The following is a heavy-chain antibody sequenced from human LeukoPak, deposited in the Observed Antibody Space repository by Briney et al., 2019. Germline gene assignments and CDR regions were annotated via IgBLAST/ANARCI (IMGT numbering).Heavy chain of an antibody. CDR2: IYYSGST. CDR3: AKDRGRGGGWFDP. D-gene: IGHD3-10*01. CDR1: GGSISSSSYY. V-gene: IGHV4-39*07. J-gene: IGHJ5*02. Sequence: PSETLSLTCTVSGGSISSSSYYWGWIRQPPGKGLEWIGSIYYSGSTYYNPSLKSRVTISVDTSKTQFSLKLSSVTAADTALYYCAKDRGRGGGWFDPWGQGTLVTVSS.